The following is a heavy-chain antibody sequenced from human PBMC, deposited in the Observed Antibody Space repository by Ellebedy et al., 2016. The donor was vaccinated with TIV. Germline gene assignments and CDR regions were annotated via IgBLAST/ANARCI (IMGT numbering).Heavy chain of an antibody. CDR3: ATDGSYGDYLSPTHAFVI. V-gene: IGHV3-7*01. J-gene: IGHJ3*02. CDR2: INQDGSEK. D-gene: IGHD4-17*01. Sequence: GESLKISCAASGFTFSSYWMTWVRQAPGKGLEWVANINQDGSEKFYVDSVNGRFTVSRDNAKNSLYLHLNSLRAEETAMYYCATDGSYGDYLSPTHAFVIWGQGTMVTVSS. CDR1: GFTFSSYW.